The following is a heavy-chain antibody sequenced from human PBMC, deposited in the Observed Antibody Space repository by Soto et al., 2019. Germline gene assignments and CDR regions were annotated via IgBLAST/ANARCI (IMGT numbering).Heavy chain of an antibody. CDR3: ARERDQPPGGLYFDS. CDR2: IIPMFGTP. Sequence: QVQLVQSGAEVKKPGSSVKVSCKASRGAFNNYIFDWVRQAPGQGLEWMGGIIPMFGTPKYAQTFQHRITISADVSTGTAYVELTSLRFDDTAIYYCARERDQPPGGLYFDSWGEGTRVTVSS. V-gene: IGHV1-69*01. J-gene: IGHJ4*02. D-gene: IGHD2-2*01. CDR1: RGAFNNYI.